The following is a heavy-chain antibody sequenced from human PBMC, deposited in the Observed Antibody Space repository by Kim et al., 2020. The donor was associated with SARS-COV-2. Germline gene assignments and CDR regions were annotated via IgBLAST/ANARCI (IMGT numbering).Heavy chain of an antibody. Sequence: DYAVSVKSRITNNPDTSKNQLSLQLNSVTPDDTAVYYCARQKRAGSGMDVWGQGTTVTVSS. D-gene: IGHD6-25*01. CDR3: ARQKRAGSGMDV. J-gene: IGHJ6*02. V-gene: IGHV6-1*01.